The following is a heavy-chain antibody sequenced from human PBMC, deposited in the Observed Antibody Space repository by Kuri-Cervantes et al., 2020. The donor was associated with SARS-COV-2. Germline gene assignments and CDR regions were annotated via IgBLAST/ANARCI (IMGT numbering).Heavy chain of an antibody. CDR3: ARSRRVWFDP. Sequence: SETLSLTCTVSGGSISSGDYYRSWIRQPPGKGLEWIGYIYYSGSTYYNPSLNSRVSISVDTSKNQFSLKLSSVTAADTAVYYCARSRRVWFDPWGQGTLVTVSS. CDR1: GGSISSGDYY. D-gene: IGHD1-14*01. V-gene: IGHV4-30-4*01. J-gene: IGHJ5*02. CDR2: IYYSGST.